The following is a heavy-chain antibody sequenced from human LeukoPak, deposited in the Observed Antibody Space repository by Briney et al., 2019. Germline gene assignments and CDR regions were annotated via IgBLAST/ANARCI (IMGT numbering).Heavy chain of an antibody. CDR3: ARDRSPLLRFLEWLSPAGP. V-gene: IGHV1-46*01. Sequence: ASVKVSCKASGGTFSSYAISWVRQAPGQGLEWMGIINPSGGSTSYAQKFQGRVTMTRDTSTSTVYMELSTLRSEDTAVYYCARDRSPLLRFLEWLSPAGPWGQGTLVTVSS. CDR1: GGTFSSYA. CDR2: INPSGGST. D-gene: IGHD3-3*01. J-gene: IGHJ5*02.